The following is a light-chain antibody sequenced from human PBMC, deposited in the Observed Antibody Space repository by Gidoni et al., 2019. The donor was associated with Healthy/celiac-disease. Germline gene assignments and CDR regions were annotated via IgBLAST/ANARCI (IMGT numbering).Light chain of an antibody. J-gene: IGKJ3*01. CDR2: DAS. CDR3: QQRSNWPPVVT. V-gene: IGKV3-11*01. CDR1: QSVSSY. Sequence: EIVLKQSPATLSLSPGERATLSCRASQSVSSYLTWYQQKPGQAPRLLISDASNRATGIPARFSGSGSGTDFTLTISSLEPEDFAVYYCQQRSNWPPVVTFGPGTKVDIK.